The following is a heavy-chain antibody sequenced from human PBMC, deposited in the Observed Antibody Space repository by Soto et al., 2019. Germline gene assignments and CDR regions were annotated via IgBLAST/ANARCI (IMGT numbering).Heavy chain of an antibody. CDR3: AKDRSSSKPRGPFDY. CDR1: GFTFSSYA. D-gene: IGHD6-6*01. J-gene: IGHJ4*02. CDR2: ISGSGSGT. Sequence: GGSLRLSCAASGFTFSSYAMSWVRQAPGKGLEWVSGISGSGSGTYHADSVKGRFTISRDNSKNTLNLQMNSLRAEDTAVYYCAKDRSSSKPRGPFDYWGQGTLVTVPS. V-gene: IGHV3-23*01.